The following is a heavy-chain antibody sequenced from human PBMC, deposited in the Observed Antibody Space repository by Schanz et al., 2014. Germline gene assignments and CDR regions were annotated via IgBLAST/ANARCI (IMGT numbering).Heavy chain of an antibody. CDR1: GFTFSGYG. D-gene: IGHD3-10*01. V-gene: IGHV3-30*03. CDR2: ISYDGRNN. Sequence: VQLLESGGGLVQPGGSLRLSCVTSGFTFSGYGMHWARQAPGNGLEWVAYISYDGRNNFQADSVRGRFTISRDISKNTVNLQMNSLRAEDTAVYYCARAQGVIRLYYGVDVWGQGTTVTVSS. J-gene: IGHJ6*02. CDR3: ARAQGVIRLYYGVDV.